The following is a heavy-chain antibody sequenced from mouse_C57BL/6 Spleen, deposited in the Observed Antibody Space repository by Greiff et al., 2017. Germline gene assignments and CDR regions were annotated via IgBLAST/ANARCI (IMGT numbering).Heavy chain of an antibody. CDR2: INYDGSST. V-gene: IGHV5-16*01. CDR3: ARGGGFYAMDY. CDR1: GFTFSDYY. J-gene: IGHJ4*01. Sequence: EVQVVESEGGLVQPGSSMKLSCTASGFTFSDYYMAWVRQVPEKGLEWVANINYDGSSTYYLDSLKSRFIISRDNAKNILYLQMSSLKSEDTDTYYCARGGGFYAMDYWGQGTSVTVSS.